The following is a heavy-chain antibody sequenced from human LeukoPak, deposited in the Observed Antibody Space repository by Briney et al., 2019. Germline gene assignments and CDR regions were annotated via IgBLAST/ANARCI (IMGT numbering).Heavy chain of an antibody. V-gene: IGHV1-18*01. D-gene: IGHD3-22*01. Sequence: ASVKVSCKASGYTFTSYGISWVRQAPGQGLEWMGWISAYNGNTNYAQKLQGRVTKTTDTSTSTAYMELRSLRSDDTAVYYCARAGLIYYYDSSGYYLIDYWGQGTLVTVSS. CDR3: ARAGLIYYYDSSGYYLIDY. CDR1: GYTFTSYG. J-gene: IGHJ4*02. CDR2: ISAYNGNT.